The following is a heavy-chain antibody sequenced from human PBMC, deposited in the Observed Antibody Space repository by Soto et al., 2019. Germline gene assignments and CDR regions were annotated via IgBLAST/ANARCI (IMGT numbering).Heavy chain of an antibody. CDR1: GYSFTSYW. J-gene: IGHJ6*02. CDR2: IYPGDSDT. Sequence: HGESLKISCKGSGYSFTSYWIGWVRQMPGKGLEWMGIIYPGDSDTRYSPSFQGQVTISADKSISTAYLQWSSLKASDTAMYYCARRGCSSTSCYRGKRGTAMGPSPYYYYYYGMDVWGQGTTVTVSS. D-gene: IGHD2-2*02. CDR3: ARRGCSSTSCYRGKRGTAMGPSPYYYYYYGMDV. V-gene: IGHV5-51*01.